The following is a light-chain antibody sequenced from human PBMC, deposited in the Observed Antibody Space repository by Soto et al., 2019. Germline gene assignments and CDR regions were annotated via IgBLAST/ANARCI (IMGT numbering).Light chain of an antibody. V-gene: IGKV1-39*01. CDR3: QQSYTTPWT. CDR1: QSISSY. CDR2: TAS. Sequence: DIQMTQSPSSLSGSVGGRVTITCRASQSISSYLNWYQQKPGKAPKVLIYTASSLQSGVPSRFSGSGSGTDFTLTISSLQPEDFATYYCQQSYTTPWTFGQGTKVDIK. J-gene: IGKJ1*01.